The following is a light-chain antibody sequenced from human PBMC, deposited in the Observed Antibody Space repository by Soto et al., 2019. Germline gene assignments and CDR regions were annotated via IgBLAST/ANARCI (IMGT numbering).Light chain of an antibody. Sequence: QSVLTQPPSVSVAPGQMVAISCSGSSSNIGNHDVSWYQHVPGTAPKLLIYDSSKRPSGIPDRFSGSRSGTSATLGITGLQTGDEANYYCGTWDSDLSAGVFGGGTKLTVL. V-gene: IGLV1-51*01. J-gene: IGLJ3*02. CDR2: DSS. CDR3: GTWDSDLSAGV. CDR1: SSNIGNHD.